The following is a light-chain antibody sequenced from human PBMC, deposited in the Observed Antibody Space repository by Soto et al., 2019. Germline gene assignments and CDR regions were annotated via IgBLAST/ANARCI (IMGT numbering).Light chain of an antibody. CDR3: QRWGSGTRV. V-gene: IGLV4-69*01. Sequence: QYVLTQSPSASASLGASVKLTCTLSSGHSSYAIAWHQQQPEKGPRYLMKLNSDGSHTKGDGIPDRFSGSSSGAERYLTISSLQSEDEADYYCQRWGSGTRVFGGGTKLTVL. CDR2: LNSDGSH. J-gene: IGLJ2*01. CDR1: SGHSSYA.